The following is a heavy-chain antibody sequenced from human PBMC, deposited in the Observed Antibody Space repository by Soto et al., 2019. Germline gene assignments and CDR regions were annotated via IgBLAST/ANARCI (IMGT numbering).Heavy chain of an antibody. CDR3: SRGILV. V-gene: IGHV4-31*03. CDR1: GGSINSGGYC. D-gene: IGHD5-18*01. Sequence: QVQLQESGPGLVKPSQTLSLTCTVSGGSINSGGYCWSWIRQHPGKGLDWIGCISYGGSTSYNPSLKSRVTLSVDTSKNQFSLELTSVTAADTAVYYCSRGILVWGQGALITVSS. J-gene: IGHJ4*02. CDR2: ISYGGST.